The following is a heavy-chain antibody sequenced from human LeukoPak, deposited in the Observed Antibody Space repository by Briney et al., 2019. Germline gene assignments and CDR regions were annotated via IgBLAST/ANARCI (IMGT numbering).Heavy chain of an antibody. D-gene: IGHD1-1*01. CDR2: ISAYNGNT. Sequence: ASVKVSCKASGYTFTSYGISWVRQAPGQGLEWMGWISAYNGNTNYAQKLQGRVTMTTDTSTSTAYMELRSLRSDDTAVYYCARDGPGTGYRDAFDIWGQGTMVTVSS. CDR1: GYTFTSYG. V-gene: IGHV1-18*01. CDR3: ARDGPGTGYRDAFDI. J-gene: IGHJ3*02.